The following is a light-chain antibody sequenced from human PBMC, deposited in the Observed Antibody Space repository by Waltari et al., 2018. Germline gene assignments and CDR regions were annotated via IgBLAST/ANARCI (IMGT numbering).Light chain of an antibody. CDR1: HSVSRT. J-gene: IGKJ1*01. CDR2: GAS. V-gene: IGKV3-20*01. CDR3: QHYRSLPVT. Sequence: SCRASHSVSRTLAWYQQKPGQAPRLLIYGASIRATGIPDRFSGSGSGTDFSLTISRLEPEDFAVYYCQHYRSLPVTFGQGTKVEIK.